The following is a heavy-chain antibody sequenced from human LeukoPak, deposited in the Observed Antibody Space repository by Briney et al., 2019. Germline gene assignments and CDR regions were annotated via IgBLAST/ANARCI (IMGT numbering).Heavy chain of an antibody. V-gene: IGHV4-34*01. CDR2: INHNGST. CDR1: GGSISSYY. J-gene: IGHJ4*02. CDR3: ARGKVYFDY. Sequence: SETLSLTCTVSGGSISSYYWSWIRQPPGKGLEWIGEINHNGSTNYNPSLKSRVTISVDTSKNQFSLKLSSVTAADTAVHYCARGKVYFDYWGQGTLVTVSS.